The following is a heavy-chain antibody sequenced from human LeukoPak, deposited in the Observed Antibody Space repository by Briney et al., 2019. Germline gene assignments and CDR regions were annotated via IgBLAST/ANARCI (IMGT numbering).Heavy chain of an antibody. CDR2: IWYDGSNK. Sequence: PGRSLRLSCAASGFTFSSYGMHWVRQAPGKGLEWVAVIWYDGSNKYYADSVKGRFTISRDNSKNTLYLQMNSLRAEDTAVYYCARELDGSGSYYPDWGQGTLVTVSS. CDR1: GFTFSSYG. D-gene: IGHD3-10*01. CDR3: ARELDGSGSYYPD. V-gene: IGHV3-33*01. J-gene: IGHJ4*02.